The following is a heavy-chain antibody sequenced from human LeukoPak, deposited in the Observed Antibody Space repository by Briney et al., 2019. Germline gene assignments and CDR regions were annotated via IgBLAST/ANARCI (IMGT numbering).Heavy chain of an antibody. V-gene: IGHV4-34*01. D-gene: IGHD4-17*01. J-gene: IGHJ3*02. Sequence: SETLSLTCAVYGGSFSGYYWSWIRQPPGKGLEWIGEINHSGSTNYNPSLKSRVTISVDTSKNQFSLKLSSVTAADTAVYYCARDQDGDYDAFDIWGQGTMVTVSS. CDR2: INHSGST. CDR3: ARDQDGDYDAFDI. CDR1: GGSFSGYY.